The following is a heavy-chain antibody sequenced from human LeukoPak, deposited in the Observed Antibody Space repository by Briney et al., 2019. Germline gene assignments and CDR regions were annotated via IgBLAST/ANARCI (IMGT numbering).Heavy chain of an antibody. V-gene: IGHV3-30*18. CDR2: ISYDGSNK. Sequence: PGRSLRLSCAASGFTFSSYGMHWVRQAPGKGLEWVVVISYDGSNKYYADSVKGRFTISRDNSKNTLYLQMNSLRAEDTAVYYCAKDPDSSGWYCDYWGQGTLVTVSS. D-gene: IGHD6-19*01. CDR1: GFTFSSYG. J-gene: IGHJ4*02. CDR3: AKDPDSSGWYCDY.